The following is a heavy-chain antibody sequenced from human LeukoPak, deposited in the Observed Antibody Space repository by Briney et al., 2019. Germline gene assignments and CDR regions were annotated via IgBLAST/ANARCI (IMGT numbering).Heavy chain of an antibody. V-gene: IGHV3-53*01. CDR1: GFTVSSNY. J-gene: IGHJ4*02. D-gene: IGHD3-22*01. CDR2: IYSGGRT. CDR3: ARAGKVVTSCFDC. Sequence: PGGSLRLSCAASGFTVSSNYMSWVRQAPGKGLEWVSVIYSGGRTYYADSVKGRFTISRDNSKNTLYLQMNSLRAEDTAVYYCARAGKVVTSCFDCWGQGTLVTVSS.